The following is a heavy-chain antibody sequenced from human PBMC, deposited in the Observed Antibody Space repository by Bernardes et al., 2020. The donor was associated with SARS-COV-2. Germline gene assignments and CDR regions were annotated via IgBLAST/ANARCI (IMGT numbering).Heavy chain of an antibody. J-gene: IGHJ3*02. CDR2: IIPILGTA. D-gene: IGHD6-19*01. CDR3: ASYSSGWVDAFDI. Sequence: SVKVSCKASGGTFSSYAISWVRQAPGQGLEWMGGIIPILGTANYAQKFQGRVTITADESTSTAYMELSSLRSEDTAVYYCASYSSGWVDAFDIWGQGTMVTVSS. CDR1: GGTFSSYA. V-gene: IGHV1-69*13.